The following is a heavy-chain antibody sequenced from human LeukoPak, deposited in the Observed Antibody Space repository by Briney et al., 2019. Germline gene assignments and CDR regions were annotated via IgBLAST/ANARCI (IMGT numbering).Heavy chain of an antibody. V-gene: IGHV3-30-3*01. D-gene: IGHD3-22*01. CDR2: ISYDGSNK. J-gene: IGHJ3*02. CDR3: ARDRQIYYYDSSGYFSGDAFDI. CDR1: GFTFSSYA. Sequence: KPGASLRLSCAASGFTFSSYAMHWVRQAPGKGLEWVAVISYDGSNKYYADSVKGRFTISRDNSKNTLYLQMNSLRAEDTAVYYCARDRQIYYYDSSGYFSGDAFDIWGQGTMVTVSS.